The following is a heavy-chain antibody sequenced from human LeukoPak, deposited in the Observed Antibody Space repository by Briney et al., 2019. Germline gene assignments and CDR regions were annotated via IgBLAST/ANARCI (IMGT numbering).Heavy chain of an antibody. V-gene: IGHV3-23*01. Sequence: GGSLRLSCAASGFTFSSYAMSWVRQAPGKGLEWVSAISGSGGSTYYADSVKGRFTISRDNSKNTLYLQMNSLRAEDTAVYYCAKDRAGLLWFGEMSSWLDPWGQGTLVTVSS. CDR1: GFTFSSYA. J-gene: IGHJ5*02. CDR2: ISGSGGST. CDR3: AKDRAGLLWFGEMSSWLDP. D-gene: IGHD3-10*01.